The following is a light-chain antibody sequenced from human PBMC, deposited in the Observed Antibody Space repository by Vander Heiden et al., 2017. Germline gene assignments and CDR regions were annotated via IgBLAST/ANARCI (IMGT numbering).Light chain of an antibody. CDR2: LGS. J-gene: IGKJ2*01. CDR1: QSLLHSNTYNY. CDR3: MQALQTPYT. V-gene: IGKV2-28*01. Sequence: DIVMTQSPLSLPGTPGEPASIVCRSSQSLLHSNTYNYLEWYLQKPGQSPQLLINLGSNRASGVPDSCSGGGSGTVFTLKISRVEAEAGGVYYCMQALQTPYTFGQGTKLEIK.